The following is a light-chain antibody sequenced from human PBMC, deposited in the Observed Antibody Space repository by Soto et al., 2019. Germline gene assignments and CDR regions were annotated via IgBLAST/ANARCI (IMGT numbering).Light chain of an antibody. CDR3: QQSHSSPQT. Sequence: DIHLTQSPSSLSASLGDRVTITCRASQTVGTFLNWYQQKQGSAPKLLLYGAFILQPGVPSRFSGSGTGTDFTLTIDTLQSDDFGTYYCQQSHSSPQTFGQGTNLEIK. V-gene: IGKV1-39*01. J-gene: IGKJ2*01. CDR1: QTVGTF. CDR2: GAF.